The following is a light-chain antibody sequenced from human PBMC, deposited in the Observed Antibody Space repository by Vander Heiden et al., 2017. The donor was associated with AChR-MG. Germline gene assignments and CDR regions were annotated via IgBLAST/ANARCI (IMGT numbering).Light chain of an antibody. Sequence: EIAVKQSPPTLSVSPGDSATLSSRSSQRITTYLAWYQQKPGQAPRLLIYGASTRATGVPDRFSGSGSGTEFTLTISSLRSEDFAVYFCQQNINWPPLTFGGGTKVQIK. J-gene: IGKJ4*01. CDR1: QRITTY. V-gene: IGKV3-15*01. CDR2: GAS. CDR3: QQNINWPPLT.